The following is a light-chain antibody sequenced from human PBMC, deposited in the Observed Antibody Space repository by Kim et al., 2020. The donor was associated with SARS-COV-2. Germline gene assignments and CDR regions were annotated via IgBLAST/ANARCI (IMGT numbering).Light chain of an antibody. V-gene: IGKV3-15*01. CDR1: QSLGIK. CDR3: QQYSDWPYT. Sequence: SVSPGESVTLSCRASQSLGIKLAWYQQKLGQAPRLLNYGATTRAVGIPPRFSGSGSGTEFTLTISSLQSEDFAVYYCQQYSDWPYTFGQGTKLEI. CDR2: GAT. J-gene: IGKJ2*01.